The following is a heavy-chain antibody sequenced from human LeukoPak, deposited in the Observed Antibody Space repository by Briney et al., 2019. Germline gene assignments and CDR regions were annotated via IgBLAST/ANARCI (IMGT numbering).Heavy chain of an antibody. CDR1: GYSYTTYW. CDR2: IYPGNSDT. Sequence: GEYLKISCKGSGYSYTTYWIAWVRQMPGKGLEWMGMIYPGNSDTRYSPSFQGQVTISADVSITTAYLQWSGLTASDTAMYYCARLGYSGSYSGAFDIWGQGTVVTVSS. D-gene: IGHD1-26*01. V-gene: IGHV5-51*01. J-gene: IGHJ3*02. CDR3: ARLGYSGSYSGAFDI.